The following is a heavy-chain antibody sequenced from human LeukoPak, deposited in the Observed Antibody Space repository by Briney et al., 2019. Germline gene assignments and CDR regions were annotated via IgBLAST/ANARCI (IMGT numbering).Heavy chain of an antibody. CDR2: IYPGDSDT. J-gene: IGHJ3*02. Sequence: GESLKISCKGSGYSFTSYWIGWVRQMPGKGLEWMGIIYPGDSDTRYSPSFQGQVTISADKSISTAYLQWSSLKASDTAMYYCARRSSVRGVNVAFDIWGQGTMVTVSS. CDR1: GYSFTSYW. D-gene: IGHD3-10*01. CDR3: ARRSSVRGVNVAFDI. V-gene: IGHV5-51*01.